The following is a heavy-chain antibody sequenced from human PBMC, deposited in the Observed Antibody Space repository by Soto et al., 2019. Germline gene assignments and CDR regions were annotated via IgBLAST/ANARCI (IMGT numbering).Heavy chain of an antibody. V-gene: IGHV1-69*13. CDR2: IIPIFGTA. CDR1: GGTFSSYA. Sequence: SVKVSCKASGGTFSSYAISWVRQAPGQGLEWMGGIIPIFGTANYAQKFQGRVTITADESTSTAYMELSSLRSEDAAVYYCARDIGGSSGGYYYYGMDVWGQGTTVTVSS. CDR3: ARDIGGSSGGYYYYGMDV. J-gene: IGHJ6*02. D-gene: IGHD1-26*01.